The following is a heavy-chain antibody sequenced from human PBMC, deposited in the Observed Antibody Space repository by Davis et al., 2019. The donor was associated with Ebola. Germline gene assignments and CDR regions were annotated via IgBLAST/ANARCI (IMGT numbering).Heavy chain of an antibody. CDR2: INGDGSEK. Sequence: GASLKISCAASGFTFSNAWMSWVRQAPGKGLEWAANINGDGSEKYYVESVRGRLTISRDTAKTSLYLQMNSLRAEDTAVYYCARYITNKGGMDVWGQGTTVTVSS. D-gene: IGHD3-10*01. J-gene: IGHJ6*02. CDR1: GFTFSNAW. CDR3: ARYITNKGGMDV. V-gene: IGHV3-7*03.